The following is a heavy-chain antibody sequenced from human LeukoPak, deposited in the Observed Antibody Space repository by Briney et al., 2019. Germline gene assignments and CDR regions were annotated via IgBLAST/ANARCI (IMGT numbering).Heavy chain of an antibody. CDR3: AHRPNRGIAAEY. CDR1: GFSLSTSGVG. J-gene: IGHJ4*02. D-gene: IGHD6-13*01. Sequence: SGPTLVKPTQTLTLTCTFSGFSLSTSGVGVTWIRQPPGKALEWLALIYWDDDKRYSPSLKSRLTITKDTSKNQVVLTMTNMDPVDTATHYCAHRPNRGIAAEYWGQGTLVTVSS. CDR2: IYWDDDK. V-gene: IGHV2-5*02.